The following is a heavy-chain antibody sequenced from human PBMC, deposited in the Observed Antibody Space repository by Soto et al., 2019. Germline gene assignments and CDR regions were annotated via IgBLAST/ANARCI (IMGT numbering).Heavy chain of an antibody. V-gene: IGHV3-33*01. CDR1: GFTFSSYG. Sequence: GGSLRLSCAASGFTFSSYGMHWVRQAPGKGLEWVAVIWYDGSNKYYADSVKGRFTISRDNSKNTLYLQMNSLRAEDTAVYYCARAPGVYPWDYFDYWGQGTLVTVSS. D-gene: IGHD2-8*01. CDR2: IWYDGSNK. CDR3: ARAPGVYPWDYFDY. J-gene: IGHJ4*02.